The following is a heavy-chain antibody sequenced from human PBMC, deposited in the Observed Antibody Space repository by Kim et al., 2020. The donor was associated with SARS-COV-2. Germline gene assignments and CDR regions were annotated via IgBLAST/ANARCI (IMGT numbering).Heavy chain of an antibody. CDR1: GGSFSGYY. CDR3: ASGATKSIAVAGTHFDY. CDR2: INHSGST. D-gene: IGHD6-19*01. V-gene: IGHV4-34*01. Sequence: SETLSLTCAVYGGSFSGYYWSWIRQPPGKGLEWIGEINHSGSTNYNPSLKSRVTISVDTSKNQFSLKLSSVTAADTAVYYCASGATKSIAVAGTHFDYWGQGTLVTVSS. J-gene: IGHJ4*02.